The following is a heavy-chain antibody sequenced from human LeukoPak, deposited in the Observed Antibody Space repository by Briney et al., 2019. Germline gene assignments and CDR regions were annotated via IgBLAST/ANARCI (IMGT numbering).Heavy chain of an antibody. CDR1: GGTFSSYA. D-gene: IGHD2-15*01. CDR2: IIPIFGTA. CDR3: ARDMEYCSGGSCYDAFDI. V-gene: IGHV1-69*13. J-gene: IGHJ3*02. Sequence: SVKVSCKASGGTFSSYAISWVRQAPGQRLECMGGIIPIFGTANYAQKLQGRVTITADESTSTAYMELSSLRSEDTGVYYCARDMEYCSGGSCYDAFDIWGQGTMVTVSS.